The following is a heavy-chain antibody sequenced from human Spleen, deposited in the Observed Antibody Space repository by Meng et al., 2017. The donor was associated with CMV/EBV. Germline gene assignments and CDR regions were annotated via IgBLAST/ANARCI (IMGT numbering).Heavy chain of an antibody. J-gene: IGHJ4*02. CDR1: GFTFSRHW. CDR2: INTDGSDT. D-gene: IGHD5-12*01. Sequence: SCAASGFTFSRHWMHWVRQSPGEGLVWVSRINTDGSDTNYADSVRGRFTISRDNTKKTLYLQMNSLRVEDTAVYYCARKNSGADLDYWGQGTLVTVSS. CDR3: ARKNSGADLDY. V-gene: IGHV3-74*01.